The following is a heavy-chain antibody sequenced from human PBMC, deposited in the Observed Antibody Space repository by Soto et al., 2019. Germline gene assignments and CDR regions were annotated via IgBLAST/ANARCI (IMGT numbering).Heavy chain of an antibody. CDR3: ARDLGVLRYFDWLSRDDAFDI. D-gene: IGHD3-9*01. CDR2: IKQDGSEK. V-gene: IGHV3-7*01. Sequence: EVHLVESGGGLVQPGGSLRLSCAASGFTFSSYWMSWVRQAPGKGLEWVANIKQDGSEKYYVDSVKGRFTISRDNAKNSLYLQMNSLRAEDTAVYYCARDLGVLRYFDWLSRDDAFDIWGQGTMVTVSS. J-gene: IGHJ3*02. CDR1: GFTFSSYW.